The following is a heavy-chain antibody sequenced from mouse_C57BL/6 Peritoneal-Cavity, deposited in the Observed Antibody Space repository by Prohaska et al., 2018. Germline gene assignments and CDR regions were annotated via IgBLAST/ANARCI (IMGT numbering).Heavy chain of an antibody. V-gene: IGHV5-16*01. Sequence: EVKLVESEGGLVQPGSSMKLSCTASGFTFSDYYMAWVRQVPEKGLEWVANSNYDGSSTYYLDSLKSRFIIARDNERNSLYLQMSRLKSEDTATYYCARDDGYYEFAYWGQGTLVTVSA. D-gene: IGHD2-3*01. CDR3: ARDDGYYEFAY. J-gene: IGHJ3*01. CDR1: GFTFSDYY. CDR2: SNYDGSST.